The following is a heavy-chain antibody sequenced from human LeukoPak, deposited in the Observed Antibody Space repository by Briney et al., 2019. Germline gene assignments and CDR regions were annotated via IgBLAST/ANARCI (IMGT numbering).Heavy chain of an antibody. V-gene: IGHV3-7*01. CDR3: ARDLRAGLLPLEDY. CDR1: GLTFNPYW. J-gene: IGHJ4*02. Sequence: GGSLRLSCIGSGLTFNPYWMMWVRQAPGKGLEWGANINQDGNEKNYVDSVKGRFTISRDNSKSSLFLQMTSLKTEDTAVYYCARDLRAGLLPLEDYWGQGTLVTVSS. D-gene: IGHD4-17*01. CDR2: INQDGNEK.